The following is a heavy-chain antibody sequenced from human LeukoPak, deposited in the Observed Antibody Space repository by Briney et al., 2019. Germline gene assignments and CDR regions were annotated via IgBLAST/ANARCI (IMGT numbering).Heavy chain of an antibody. CDR3: ATFQSGVFDY. CDR2: IYYSGST. D-gene: IGHD3-3*01. CDR1: GGSISSYY. J-gene: IGHJ4*02. V-gene: IGHV4-59*01. Sequence: SETLSLTCTVSGGSISSYYWTWIRQPPGKGLEWIGYIYYSGSTNYNPSLKSRVTLSVDTSKNQFSLKLSSVTAADTAVYYCATFQSGVFDYWGQGTLVTVSS.